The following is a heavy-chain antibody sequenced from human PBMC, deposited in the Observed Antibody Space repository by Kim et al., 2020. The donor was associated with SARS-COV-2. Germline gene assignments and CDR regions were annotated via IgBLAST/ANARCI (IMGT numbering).Heavy chain of an antibody. V-gene: IGHV4-34*01. CDR1: GGSFSGYY. CDR3: ARGQQWLSYYGMDV. CDR2: INHSGST. D-gene: IGHD3-22*01. Sequence: SETLSLICAVYGGSFSGYYWSWIRQPPGKGLEWIGEINHSGSTNYNPSLKSRVTISVDTSKNQFSLKLSSVTAADTAVYYCARGQQWLSYYGMDVWGQGTTVTVSS. J-gene: IGHJ6*02.